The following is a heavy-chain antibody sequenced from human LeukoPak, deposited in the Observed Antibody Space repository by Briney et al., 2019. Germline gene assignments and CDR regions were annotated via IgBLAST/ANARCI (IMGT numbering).Heavy chain of an antibody. CDR1: GGSISSGSCY. V-gene: IGHV4-61*02. CDR3: ATLNDSSGYFDAFDI. CDR2: IYTSGSA. Sequence: SETLSLTCTVSGGSISSGSCYWSWIRQPAGKGLEWIGRIYTSGSANYNPSLKSRVTISVDTSKNQFSLKLSSVTAADTAVYYCATLNDSSGYFDAFDIWGQGTMVTVSS. J-gene: IGHJ3*02. D-gene: IGHD3-22*01.